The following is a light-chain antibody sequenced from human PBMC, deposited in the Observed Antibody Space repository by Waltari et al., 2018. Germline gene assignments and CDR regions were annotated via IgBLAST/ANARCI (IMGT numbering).Light chain of an antibody. CDR3: QTGSHGTWV. J-gene: IGLJ3*02. V-gene: IGLV4-69*01. Sequence: QLVLTQSPSASASLGASVKLTCTLSSGHSTNVIAWLQKRPEKGPRYLMKVNSDGSHNKGDEIPDRFSGSSSGAERYLTISSLQSEDEADYYCQTGSHGTWVFGGGTKLTVL. CDR2: VNSDGSH. CDR1: SGHSTNV.